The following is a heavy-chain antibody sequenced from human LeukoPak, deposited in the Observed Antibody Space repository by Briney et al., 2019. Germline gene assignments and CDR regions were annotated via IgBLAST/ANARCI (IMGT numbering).Heavy chain of an antibody. J-gene: IGHJ4*02. CDR1: GYTFTGYY. D-gene: IGHD3-10*01. Sequence: ASVKVSCKASGYTFTGYYMHWVRQAPGQGLEWMGWINPNRGGTNYAQKFQGRVTMTRDTSISTAYMELSRLRSDDTAVYYCARVLWFGELFPFDYWGQGTLVTVSS. CDR3: ARVLWFGELFPFDY. V-gene: IGHV1-2*02. CDR2: INPNRGGT.